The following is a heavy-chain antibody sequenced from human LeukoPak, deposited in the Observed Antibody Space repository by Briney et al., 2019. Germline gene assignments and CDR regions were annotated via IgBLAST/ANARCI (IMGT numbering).Heavy chain of an antibody. J-gene: IGHJ4*02. Sequence: GGSLRLSCAASGFTFSSYAMSWVRQAPGKGLEWVSGISGSGASIYYADSAKGRITISRDNAKNTLYLQMNSLRAEDTAVYYCARVGYYYDSSGYYSNFDYWGQGTLVTVSS. D-gene: IGHD3-22*01. CDR3: ARVGYYYDSSGYYSNFDY. V-gene: IGHV3-23*01. CDR1: GFTFSSYA. CDR2: ISGSGASI.